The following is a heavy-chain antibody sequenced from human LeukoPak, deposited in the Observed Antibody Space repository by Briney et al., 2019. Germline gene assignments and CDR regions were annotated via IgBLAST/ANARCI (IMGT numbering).Heavy chain of an antibody. V-gene: IGHV3-23*01. CDR1: GFTFSSYA. CDR2: ISGSGGST. D-gene: IGHD6-13*01. J-gene: IGHJ6*02. CDR3: AKCSSSSWYDYYYGMDV. Sequence: GGSLRPSCAASGFTFSSYAMSWVRQAPGKGLEWVSAISGSGGSTYYADSVKGRFTISRDNSKNTLYLQMNSLRAEDTAVYYCAKCSSSSWYDYYYGMDVWGQGTTVTVSS.